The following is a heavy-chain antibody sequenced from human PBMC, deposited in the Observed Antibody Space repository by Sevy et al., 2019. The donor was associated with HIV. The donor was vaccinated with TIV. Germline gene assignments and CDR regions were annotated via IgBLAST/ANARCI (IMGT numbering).Heavy chain of an antibody. J-gene: IGHJ6*04. CDR1: SASITSYY. D-gene: IGHD2-21*01. V-gene: IGHV4-59*01. CDR2: TYYSGST. Sequence: SETLSLTCTVSSASITSYYYSWIRQPPGKGLEWIAYTYYSGSTNYNPSLKSRVTISIDTSKNQLSLKLSSVTAADTAVYYCVRGGSPWWCVDVWGKGTTVTVSS. CDR3: VRGGSPWWCVDV.